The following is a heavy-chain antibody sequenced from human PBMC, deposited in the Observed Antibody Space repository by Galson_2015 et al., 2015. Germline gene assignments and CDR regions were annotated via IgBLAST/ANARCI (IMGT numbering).Heavy chain of an antibody. CDR3: AKEGYLDYGMDV. CDR1: GFTFRSYA. J-gene: IGHJ6*02. CDR2: ISGSGGST. Sequence: SLRLSCAASGFTFRSYAMSWVRQAPGKGLEWVSAISGSGGSTYYADSVKGRFTISRDNSKNTLYLQMNSLRAEDTAVYYCAKEGYLDYGMDVWGQGTTVTVSS. V-gene: IGHV3-23*01. D-gene: IGHD6-13*01.